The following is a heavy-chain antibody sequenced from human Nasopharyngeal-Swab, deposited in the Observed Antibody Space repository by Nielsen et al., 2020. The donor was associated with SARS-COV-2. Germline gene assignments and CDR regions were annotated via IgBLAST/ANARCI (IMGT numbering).Heavy chain of an antibody. CDR2: ISGSGGST. V-gene: IGHV3-23*01. Sequence: WIRQPPGKGLEWVSAISGSGGSTYYADSVKGRFTISRDNSKNTLYLQMNSLRAEDTAVYYCAKLSPYYYGSGSSHDVFDIWGQGTMVTVSS. J-gene: IGHJ3*02. D-gene: IGHD3-10*01. CDR3: AKLSPYYYGSGSSHDVFDI.